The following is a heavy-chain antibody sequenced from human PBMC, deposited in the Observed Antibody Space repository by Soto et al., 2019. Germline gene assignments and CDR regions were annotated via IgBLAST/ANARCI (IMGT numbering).Heavy chain of an antibody. CDR1: GFTFSGSA. J-gene: IGHJ6*02. V-gene: IGHV3-73*01. Sequence: GGSLRLSCAASGFTFSGSAMHWVRQASGKGLEWVGRIRSKANSYATAYAASVKGRFTISRDDSKNTAYLQMNSLKTEDTAVYYCTRQTDYYYYGMDVWGQGTKVTVSS. CDR2: IRSKANSYAT. CDR3: TRQTDYYYYGMDV.